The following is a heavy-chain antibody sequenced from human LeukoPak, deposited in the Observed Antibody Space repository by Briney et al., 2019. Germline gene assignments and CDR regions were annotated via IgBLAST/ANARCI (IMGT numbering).Heavy chain of an antibody. J-gene: IGHJ4*02. D-gene: IGHD1-1*01. Sequence: GGSLRLSCAASGFTVSSNYMSWVRQAPGKGLEWVSVSYSGGSTYYADSVKGRFTISRDNSKNTLYLQMNSLRAEDTAVYYCARDPLGTRPGFDYWGQGTLVTVSS. CDR1: GFTVSSNY. V-gene: IGHV3-53*05. CDR3: ARDPLGTRPGFDY. CDR2: SYSGGST.